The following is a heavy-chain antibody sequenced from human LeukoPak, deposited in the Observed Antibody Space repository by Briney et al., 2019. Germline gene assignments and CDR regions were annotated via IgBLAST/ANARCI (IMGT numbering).Heavy chain of an antibody. CDR3: ARQRTYYDYVWGSSLGTCDY. J-gene: IGHJ4*02. V-gene: IGHV4-59*08. CDR2: IYYRGST. D-gene: IGHD3-16*01. Sequence: PWETLSLTCAFSVGSINIYYWSWVRQPPGKGLVWVGYIYYRGSTNYNPALKSRVPISVDTSKNQFSLMLSYVAAADTAVYYCARQRTYYDYVWGSSLGTCDYWGLGTLVPVSS. CDR1: VGSINIYY.